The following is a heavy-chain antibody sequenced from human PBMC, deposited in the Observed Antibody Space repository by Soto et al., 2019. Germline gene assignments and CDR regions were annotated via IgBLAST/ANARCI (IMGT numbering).Heavy chain of an antibody. CDR3: APPRRGRWLQFGDY. D-gene: IGHD5-12*01. J-gene: IGHJ4*02. V-gene: IGHV1-69*12. Sequence: QVQLVQSGAEVKKPGSSVKVSCKASGGTFSSYAISWVRQAPGQGLEWMGGVIPIFGTASYAQKFQGRVTLTADESTSTAYMALSSLRSEDTAVYYCAPPRRGRWLQFGDYWGQGTLVTVSS. CDR1: GGTFSSYA. CDR2: VIPIFGTA.